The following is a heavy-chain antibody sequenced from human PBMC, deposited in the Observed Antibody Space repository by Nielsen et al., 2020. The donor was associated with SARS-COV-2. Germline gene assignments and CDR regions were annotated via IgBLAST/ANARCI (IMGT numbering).Heavy chain of an antibody. CDR1: GFTFSSYS. D-gene: IGHD3-3*01. J-gene: IGHJ5*02. CDR2: ISSSSSTI. CDR3: ARGHVWGYYDFWSGYSRPNWFDP. Sequence: GESLKISCAASGFTFSSYSMNWVRQAPGKGLEWVSYISSSSSTIYYADSVKGRFTISRDNAKNSLYLQMNSLRDEDTAVYYCARGHVWGYYDFWSGYSRPNWFDPWGQGTLVTVSS. V-gene: IGHV3-48*02.